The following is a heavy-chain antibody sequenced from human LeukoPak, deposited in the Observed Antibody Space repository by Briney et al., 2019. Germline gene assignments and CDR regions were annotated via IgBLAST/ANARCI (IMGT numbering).Heavy chain of an antibody. CDR1: GFTFSSYR. V-gene: IGHV3-7*01. CDR2: IKQDGSEK. CDR3: ARVQGDGYNEYYYYYGMDV. Sequence: GGSLRLSCAASGFTFSSYRMSWVRQAPGKGLEWVANIKQDGSEKYYVDSVKGRFTISRDNAKNSLYPQMNSLRAEDTAVYYCARVQGDGYNEYYYYYGMDVWGQGTTVTVSS. D-gene: IGHD5-24*01. J-gene: IGHJ6*02.